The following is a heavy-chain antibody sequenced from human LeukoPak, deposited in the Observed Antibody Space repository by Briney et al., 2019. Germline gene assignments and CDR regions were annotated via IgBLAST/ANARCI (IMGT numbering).Heavy chain of an antibody. D-gene: IGHD6-13*01. CDR1: GGSISSSNW. J-gene: IGHJ4*02. CDR2: IYHSGST. CDR3: ARGGSSSWYPLDN. V-gene: IGHV4-4*02. Sequence: PSGTLSLTCAVSGGSISSSNWWNWVRQPPGKGLEWIGEIYHSGSTNYNPSLKSRVTISINKSKTQFSLKLSSVTAADTAVYYCARGGSSSWYPLDNWGQGTLVTVPS.